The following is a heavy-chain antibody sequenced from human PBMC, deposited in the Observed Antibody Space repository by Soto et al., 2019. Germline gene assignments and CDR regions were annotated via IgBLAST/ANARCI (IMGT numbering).Heavy chain of an antibody. D-gene: IGHD3-9*01. CDR3: ARARFSDILTGPKDYYYDMDV. J-gene: IGHJ6*02. CDR2: TNPYNGDT. Sequence: ASVKVSCKGSGYPFTTYGITWVRQAPGQGLEWMGWTNPYNGDTNYAQKFWGSVTMTTDTSTSTAYMDVRSLTFDYTAVYYCARARFSDILTGPKDYYYDMDVWGQGTTVTVSS. CDR1: GYPFTTYG. V-gene: IGHV1-18*01.